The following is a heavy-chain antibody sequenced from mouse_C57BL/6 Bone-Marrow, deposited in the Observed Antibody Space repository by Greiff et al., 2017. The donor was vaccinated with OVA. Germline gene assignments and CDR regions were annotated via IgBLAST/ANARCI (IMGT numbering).Heavy chain of an antibody. Sequence: EVMLVESGGGLVKPGGSLKLSCAASGFTFSDYGMHWVRQAPEKGLEWVAYISSGSSTIYYADTVKGRFTISRANAKNTLFLQMTSLRSEDTAMYYCARDGYYLFWYAMDYWGQGTSVTVSS. CDR2: ISSGSSTI. CDR1: GFTFSDYG. CDR3: ARDGYYLFWYAMDY. J-gene: IGHJ4*01. D-gene: IGHD2-3*01. V-gene: IGHV5-17*01.